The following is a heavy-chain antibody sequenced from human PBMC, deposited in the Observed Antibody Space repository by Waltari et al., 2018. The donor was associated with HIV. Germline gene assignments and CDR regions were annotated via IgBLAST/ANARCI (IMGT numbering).Heavy chain of an antibody. J-gene: IGHJ4*02. D-gene: IGHD3-16*01. V-gene: IGHV3-33*01. Sequence: QVQLVESGGGVVQSGRSLRLSCAASGFRFSVYGMHWVRQAPGKGLGWVASIWPDGSITDYLDSVKGRFTISRDNSKKTLYLEMNSLRAEDTALYFCARDSQAANDSLDCWGQGTLVTVSS. CDR1: GFRFSVYG. CDR2: IWPDGSIT. CDR3: ARDSQAANDSLDC.